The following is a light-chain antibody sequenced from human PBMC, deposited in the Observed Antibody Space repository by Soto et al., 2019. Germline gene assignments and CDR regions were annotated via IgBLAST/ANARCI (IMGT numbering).Light chain of an antibody. CDR2: AAS. CDR3: QQAYSPPIT. J-gene: IGKJ5*01. Sequence: IWLTQSQSLLSASTGDRVTISCRMSQGISSWLAWYQQKPGKAPKLLIYAASTLQSGVPSRFSGNGSGTDFTLIIISFQPDDSATYYCQQAYSPPITFGQGTRLEIK. V-gene: IGKV1D-12*01. CDR1: QGISSW.